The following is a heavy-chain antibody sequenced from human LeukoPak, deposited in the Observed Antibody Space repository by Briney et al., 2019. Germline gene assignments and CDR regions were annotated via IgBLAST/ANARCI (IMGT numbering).Heavy chain of an antibody. CDR2: INSNSGST. V-gene: IGHV1-2*02. J-gene: IGHJ4*02. Sequence: VASVKLSCTASGYTFTGYYMHWVRQAPGQGLEWVAWINSNSGSTNYAESVKGRVTITRDTSNSSVYLEMSRLRSDDTAVYYCAGKPYRITGDFDYWGQGTLVTVSS. CDR3: AGKPYRITGDFDY. D-gene: IGHD7-27*01. CDR1: GYTFTGYY.